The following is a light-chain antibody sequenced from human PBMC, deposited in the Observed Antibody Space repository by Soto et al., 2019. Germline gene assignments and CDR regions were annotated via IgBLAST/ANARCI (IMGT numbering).Light chain of an antibody. CDR1: SSNIGDHY. Sequence: QSVLTPPPSVSAAPGPKGTISCSGTSSNIGDHYVSWSQQPPGTDPKLVIYDNNQRPSGIRDRFSGSKSGTSATLGITGLQTGYEDDYYCGTWDASLSAGVFGGGTTLTVL. CDR3: GTWDASLSAGV. V-gene: IGLV1-51*01. CDR2: DNN. J-gene: IGLJ3*02.